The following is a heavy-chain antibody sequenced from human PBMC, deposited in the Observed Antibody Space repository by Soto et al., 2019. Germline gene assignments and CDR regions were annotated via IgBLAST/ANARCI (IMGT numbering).Heavy chain of an antibody. D-gene: IGHD5-18*01. CDR2: ISWNSGSI. J-gene: IGHJ6*02. V-gene: IGHV3-9*01. CDR1: GFTFDDYA. CDR3: AKDNDGYSYGYYYYYGMDV. Sequence: GGSLGLSCAASGFTFDDYAMHWVRQAPGKGLEWVSGISWNSGSIGYADSVKGRFTISRDNAKNSLYLQMNSLRAEDTALYYCAKDNDGYSYGYYYYYGMDVWGQGTTVTVSS.